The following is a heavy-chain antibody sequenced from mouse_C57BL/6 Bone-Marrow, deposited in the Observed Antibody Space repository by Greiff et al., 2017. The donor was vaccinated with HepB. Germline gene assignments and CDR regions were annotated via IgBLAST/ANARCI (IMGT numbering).Heavy chain of an antibody. D-gene: IGHD1-3*01. J-gene: IGHJ4*01. Sequence: QVQLQQPGAELVKPGASVKLSCKASGYTFTSYWMPWVKQRPGQGLEWIGMIHPNSGSTNYNEKFKSKATLTVDKSSSTAYMQLSSLTSEDSAVYYCARPKPLYYYAMDYWGQGTSVTVSS. V-gene: IGHV1-64*01. CDR3: ARPKPLYYYAMDY. CDR2: IHPNSGST. CDR1: GYTFTSYW.